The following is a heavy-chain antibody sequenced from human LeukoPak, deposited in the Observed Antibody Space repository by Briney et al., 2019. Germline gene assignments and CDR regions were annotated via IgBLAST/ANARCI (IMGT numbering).Heavy chain of an antibody. CDR1: GDSISNYY. Sequence: SETLSLTCTVSGDSISNYYWSWIRQPAGKGLEWIGCIYTSGSTNYNPSLKSRVTISVDTSKNQFSLKLSSVTAADTAVYYCARDDGYNYDGAFDIWGQGTMVAVSS. J-gene: IGHJ3*02. CDR2: IYTSGST. CDR3: ARDDGYNYDGAFDI. V-gene: IGHV4-4*07. D-gene: IGHD5-24*01.